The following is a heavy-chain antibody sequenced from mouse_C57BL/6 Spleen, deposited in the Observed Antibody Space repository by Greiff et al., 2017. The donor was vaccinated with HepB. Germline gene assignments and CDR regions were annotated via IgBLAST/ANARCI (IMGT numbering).Heavy chain of an antibody. V-gene: IGHV5-17*01. D-gene: IGHD2-5*01. J-gene: IGHJ4*01. CDR2: ISSGSSTI. CDR3: ARTYSNYGEGYAMDY. Sequence: EVKVEESGGGLVKPGGSLKLSCAASGFTFSDYGMHWVRQAPEKGLEWVAYISSGSSTIYYADTVKGRFTISRDNAKNTMFLQLTSLRSEDTAMYYCARTYSNYGEGYAMDYWGQGTSVTVSS. CDR1: GFTFSDYG.